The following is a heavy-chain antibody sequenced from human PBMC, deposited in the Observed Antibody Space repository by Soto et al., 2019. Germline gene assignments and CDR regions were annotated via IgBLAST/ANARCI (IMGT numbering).Heavy chain of an antibody. CDR1: GYSFTSYW. CDR3: ARYSSSWYPYYYYGMDV. CDR2: IYPGDSDT. D-gene: IGHD6-13*01. J-gene: IGHJ6*02. Sequence: GESLKISCKGSGYSFTSYWIGWVRQMPGKGLEWMGIIYPGDSDTRYSPSFQGQVTISADKSINTAYLQWSSLKASDTAMYYCARYSSSWYPYYYYGMDVWGQGTTVTV. V-gene: IGHV5-51*01.